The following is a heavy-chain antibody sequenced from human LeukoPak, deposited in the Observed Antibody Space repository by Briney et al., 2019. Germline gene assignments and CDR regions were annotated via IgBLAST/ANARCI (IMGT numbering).Heavy chain of an antibody. Sequence: GGSLTLSCAASEFTVSVNYMSWVRQAPGKGLEWVSAISGSGGSTYYADSVKGRFTISRDNSKNTLYLQMNSLRAEDTAVYYCAKDHGLLWFGELPDYWGQGTLVTVSS. V-gene: IGHV3-23*01. CDR2: ISGSGGST. D-gene: IGHD3-10*01. CDR3: AKDHGLLWFGELPDY. J-gene: IGHJ4*02. CDR1: EFTVSVNY.